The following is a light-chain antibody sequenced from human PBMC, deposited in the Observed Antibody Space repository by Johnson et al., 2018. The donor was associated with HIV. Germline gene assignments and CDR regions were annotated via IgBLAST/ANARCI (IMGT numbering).Light chain of an antibody. V-gene: IGLV1-51*02. J-gene: IGLJ1*01. CDR3: GTWDSSLGAWV. CDR2: END. CDR1: SSNIGNNY. Sequence: QSVLTQPPSVSAAPGQKVTISCSGSSSNIGNNYVSWFQQLPGTAPKLLICENDKRPSGIPDRFSGSKSGTSATLDITGLQTGDEADYYCGTWDSSLGAWVFGTGTKVTVL.